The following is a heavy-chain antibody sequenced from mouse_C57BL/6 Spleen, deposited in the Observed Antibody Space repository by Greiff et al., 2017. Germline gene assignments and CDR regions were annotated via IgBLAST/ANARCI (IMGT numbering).Heavy chain of an antibody. CDR2: IHPSDSDT. Sequence: QVHVKQPGAELVKPGASVKVSCKASGYTFTSYWMHWVKQRPGQGLEWIGRIHPSDSDTNYNQKFKGKATLTVDKSSSTAYMQLSSLTSEDSAVYYCAIPLDYGAWFAYGGQGTLVTVSA. CDR1: GYTFTSYW. V-gene: IGHV1-74*01. CDR3: AIPLDYGAWFAY. J-gene: IGHJ3*01. D-gene: IGHD2-4*01.